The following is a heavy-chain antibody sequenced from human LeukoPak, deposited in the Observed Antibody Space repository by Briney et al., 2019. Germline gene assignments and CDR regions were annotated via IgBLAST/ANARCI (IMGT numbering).Heavy chain of an antibody. D-gene: IGHD1-7*01. CDR3: ARTRKNYVRSNWFDP. CDR2: MNPNSGNT. Sequence: GASVRVSCKASGYTFTSYDINWVRQATGQGLEWMGWMNPNSGNTGYAQKFQGRVTMTRNTSISTAYMELSSLRSEDTAVYYCARTRKNYVRSNWFDPWGQGTLVTVSS. V-gene: IGHV1-8*01. J-gene: IGHJ5*02. CDR1: GYTFTSYD.